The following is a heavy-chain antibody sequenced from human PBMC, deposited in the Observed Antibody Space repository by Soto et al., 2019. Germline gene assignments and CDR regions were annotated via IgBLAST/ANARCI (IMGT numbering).Heavy chain of an antibody. D-gene: IGHD2-15*01. V-gene: IGHV3-23*01. Sequence: AGGSLRLSCAASGFTFSSYAMSWVRQAPGKGLEWVSAISGSGGSTYYADSVKGRFTISRDNSKNTLYLQMNSLRAEDTAVYYCAKDRWGVVVVVSDAFDIWGQGTMVTVSS. CDR1: GFTFSSYA. CDR3: AKDRWGVVVVVSDAFDI. J-gene: IGHJ3*02. CDR2: ISGSGGST.